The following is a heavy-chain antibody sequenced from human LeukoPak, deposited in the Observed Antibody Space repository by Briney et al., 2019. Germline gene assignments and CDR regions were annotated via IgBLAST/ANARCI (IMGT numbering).Heavy chain of an antibody. V-gene: IGHV3-53*01. J-gene: IGHJ4*02. CDR2: IYSGGST. Sequence: GGSLRLSCAASGFTVSSNYMSWVRQAPGKGLEWVSVIYSGGSTYYADSVKGRFTISRDNAKNSLYLQMNSLRAEDTAVYYCARAYYYDSSGYPSISDYWGQGTLVTVSS. CDR3: ARAYYYDSSGYPSISDY. D-gene: IGHD3-22*01. CDR1: GFTVSSNY.